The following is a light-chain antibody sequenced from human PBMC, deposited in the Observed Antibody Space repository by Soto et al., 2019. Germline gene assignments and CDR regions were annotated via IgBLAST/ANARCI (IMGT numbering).Light chain of an antibody. V-gene: IGLV1-40*01. CDR3: QSYDSSLSGSV. J-gene: IGLJ2*01. Sequence: QSVLTQPPSVSGAPGQRVTISCTGSSSNIGAGYDVHWYQQLPGTAPKLLIYGNSNRPSGVPDRFSGSKSGTSASLAITGLQAEDEADYCYQSYDSSLSGSVFGGGTKVTVL. CDR1: SSNIGAGYD. CDR2: GNS.